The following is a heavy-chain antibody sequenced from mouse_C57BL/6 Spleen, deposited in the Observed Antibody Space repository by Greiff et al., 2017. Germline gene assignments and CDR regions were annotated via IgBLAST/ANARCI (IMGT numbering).Heavy chain of an antibody. CDR3: ARSHYTNYAYYFDY. Sequence: QVQLQQPGAELVMPGASVKLSCKASGYTFTSYWMHWVKQRPGQGLEWIGEIDPSDSYTNYNQKFKGKSTLTVDKSSSTAYMQLSSLTSEDSAVYYCARSHYTNYAYYFDYWAQGTTLTVSS. V-gene: IGHV1-69*01. J-gene: IGHJ2*01. CDR1: GYTFTSYW. CDR2: IDPSDSYT. D-gene: IGHD2-5*01.